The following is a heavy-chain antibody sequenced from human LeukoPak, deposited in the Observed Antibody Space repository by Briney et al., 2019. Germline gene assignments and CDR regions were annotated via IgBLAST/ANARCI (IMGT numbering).Heavy chain of an antibody. V-gene: IGHV4-4*07. D-gene: IGHD4-17*01. Sequence: SETLSLTCAVYGGSFSGYYWSWIRQPAGKGLEWIGRIYTSGSTNYNPSLKSRVTMSVDTSKNQFSLKLSSVTAADTAVYYCAREYGDLGGIDYWGQGTLVTVSS. J-gene: IGHJ4*02. CDR2: IYTSGST. CDR1: GGSFSGYY. CDR3: AREYGDLGGIDY.